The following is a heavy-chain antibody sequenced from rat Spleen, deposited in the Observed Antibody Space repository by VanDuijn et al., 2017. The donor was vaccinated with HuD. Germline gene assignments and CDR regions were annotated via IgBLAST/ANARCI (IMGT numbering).Heavy chain of an antibody. CDR3: TRAAYYFDGSYYS. D-gene: IGHD1-12*02. Sequence: EVQLVESGGGLVQPGRPLKLSCVASGFTFNNYWMSWIRQAPGKGLEWVASIINTGGSIYYPDSVKGRFTISRDNAQNTLYLQMNDLRSGDTATYFCTRAAYYFDGSYYSWGQGVMVPVSS. CDR2: IINTGGSI. CDR1: GFTFNNYW. J-gene: IGHJ2*01. V-gene: IGHV5-31*01.